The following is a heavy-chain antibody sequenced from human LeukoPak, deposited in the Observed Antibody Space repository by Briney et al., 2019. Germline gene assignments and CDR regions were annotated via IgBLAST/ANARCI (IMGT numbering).Heavy chain of an antibody. CDR1: GFTFNTFA. Sequence: PGGSLRLSCVASGFTFNTFAMIWVRQPPGKGLEWVSSIFQGGGEIHYADSVRGRFTISRDNSKNTLYLQMNSLRAEDTAVYYCARARSSYGYGDAFDIWGQGTMVTVSS. D-gene: IGHD5-18*01. CDR3: ARARSSYGYGDAFDI. CDR2: IFQGGGEI. J-gene: IGHJ3*02. V-gene: IGHV3-23*01.